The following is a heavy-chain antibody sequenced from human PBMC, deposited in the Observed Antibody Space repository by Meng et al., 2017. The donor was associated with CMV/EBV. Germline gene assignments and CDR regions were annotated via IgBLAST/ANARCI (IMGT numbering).Heavy chain of an antibody. CDR1: SYY. Sequence: SYYMHWVRQAPGQGLEWMGIINPSGGSTSYAQKFQGRVTMTRDTSTSTVYMELSSLRSEDTAVYYCARGDCSSTSCPSYYYYGMDVWGQGTTVTVSS. V-gene: IGHV1-46*01. J-gene: IGHJ6*02. CDR2: INPSGGST. CDR3: ARGDCSSTSCPSYYYYGMDV. D-gene: IGHD2-2*01.